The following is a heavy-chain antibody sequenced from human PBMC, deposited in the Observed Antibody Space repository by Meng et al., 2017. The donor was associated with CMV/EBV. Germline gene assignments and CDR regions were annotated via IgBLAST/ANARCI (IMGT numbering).Heavy chain of an antibody. Sequence: GSPRLSCTVSGGSVSSGSYYWTWIRQPPGKGLEWIGYIHYSGSTNYNPSLKSRVTISLDTSKNQFSLRLSSVTSADTAVYYCARGRGFGYWGQGTLVTVSS. CDR3: ARGRGFGY. CDR1: GGSVSSGSYY. V-gene: IGHV4-61*01. D-gene: IGHD3-10*01. J-gene: IGHJ4*02. CDR2: IHYSGST.